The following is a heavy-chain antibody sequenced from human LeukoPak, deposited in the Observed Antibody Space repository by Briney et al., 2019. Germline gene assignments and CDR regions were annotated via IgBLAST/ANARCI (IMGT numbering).Heavy chain of an antibody. J-gene: IGHJ4*02. V-gene: IGHV1-8*01. CDR2: MNPNSGNT. Sequence: ASVKVSCKASGYTFTSYDVNWVRQATGQGLEWMGWMNPNSGNTGLAQKFQGRVTLTRDTSLSTAYMELSNLRSDDTAVYYCARGWAAAVETVNFDYWGQGTLVTVSS. CDR1: GYTFTSYD. D-gene: IGHD6-13*01. CDR3: ARGWAAAVETVNFDY.